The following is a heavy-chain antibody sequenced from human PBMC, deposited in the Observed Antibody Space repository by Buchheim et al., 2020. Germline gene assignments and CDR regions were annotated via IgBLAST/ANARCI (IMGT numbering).Heavy chain of an antibody. J-gene: IGHJ6*02. Sequence: QVQLVESGGGVVQPGRSLRLSCAASGFTFSSYAMHWVRQAPGKGLEWVAVISYDGSNKYYADSVKGRFTISRDNSKNTLYLQMNSLSAEDTAVYYCARAFTKAWIQGGDYYYGMDVGGQGTT. V-gene: IGHV3-30-3*01. CDR3: ARAFTKAWIQGGDYYYGMDV. D-gene: IGHD5-18*01. CDR2: ISYDGSNK. CDR1: GFTFSSYA.